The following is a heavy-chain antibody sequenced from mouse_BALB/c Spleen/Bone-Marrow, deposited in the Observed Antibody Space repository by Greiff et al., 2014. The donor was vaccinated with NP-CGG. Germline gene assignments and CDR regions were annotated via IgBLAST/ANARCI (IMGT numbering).Heavy chain of an antibody. CDR1: GYTFNSTW. Sequence: QVQLKESGSVLVRPGASVKLSCKASGYTFNSTWMHWAKQRPGQGLEWIGEIHPNSGNTKYNEKFKGKATLTVDTSSSTAYVDLSSLTSEDSAVYYCANYYGSSSYWGQGTTLTVSS. CDR3: ANYYGSSSY. V-gene: IGHV1S130*01. J-gene: IGHJ2*01. CDR2: IHPNSGNT. D-gene: IGHD1-1*01.